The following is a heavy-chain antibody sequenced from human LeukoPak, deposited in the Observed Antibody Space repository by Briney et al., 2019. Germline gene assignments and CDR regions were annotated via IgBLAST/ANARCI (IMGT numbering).Heavy chain of an antibody. Sequence: ASVKVSCKASGYTFTSYGISWVRQAPGQGLEWMGWISAYNGNTNYAQKLQGRVTMTTDTSMSTAYMELRSLRSDDTAVYYCARDQVSMVRGVPDYWGQGTLVTVSS. D-gene: IGHD3-10*01. CDR2: ISAYNGNT. CDR3: ARDQVSMVRGVPDY. CDR1: GYTFTSYG. V-gene: IGHV1-18*04. J-gene: IGHJ4*02.